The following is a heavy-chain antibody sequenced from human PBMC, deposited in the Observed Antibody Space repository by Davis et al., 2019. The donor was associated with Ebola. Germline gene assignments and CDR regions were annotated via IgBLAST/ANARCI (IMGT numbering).Heavy chain of an antibody. CDR2: IYHSGST. Sequence: SETLSLTCIVSGGSISSGGYYWSWIRQPPGKGLEWIGSIYHSGSTYYNPSLRSRVTISVDTSKNQFSLKVTSVTAADTAVYYCARNGESSGYDFWFDPWGQGTLVSVSS. D-gene: IGHD5-12*01. J-gene: IGHJ5*02. CDR1: GGSISSGGYY. V-gene: IGHV4-39*07. CDR3: ARNGESSGYDFWFDP.